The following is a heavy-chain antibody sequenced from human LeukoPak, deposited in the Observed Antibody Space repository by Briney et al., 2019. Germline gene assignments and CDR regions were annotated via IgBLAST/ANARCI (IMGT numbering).Heavy chain of an antibody. CDR3: ARVRTWIQLWYFDY. Sequence: ASVKVSCKASGYTFTGYYMHWVRQAPGKGLEWVGWINPNSGGTNYAQKFQGRVTMTRDTSISTAYMELSRLRSDDTAVYYCARVRTWIQLWYFDYWGQGTLVTVSS. V-gene: IGHV1-2*02. D-gene: IGHD5-18*01. CDR1: GYTFTGYY. J-gene: IGHJ4*02. CDR2: INPNSGGT.